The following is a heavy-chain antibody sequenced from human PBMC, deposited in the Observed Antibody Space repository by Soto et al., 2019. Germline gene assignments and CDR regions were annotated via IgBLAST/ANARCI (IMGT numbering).Heavy chain of an antibody. V-gene: IGHV4-61*08. CDR2: IYNSGTT. CDR1: XGSXTRGGXY. CDR3: ARQGFGPLHGLVDV. Sequence: SETLSLTCTVXXGSXTRGGXYWSXXXXXPRKGLECIGYIYNSGTTYYNPSLQSRVAISLDTSKSQFSLKVTSVTATDTAVYYCARQGFGPLHGLVDVWGQGTTVTVX. D-gene: IGHD3-10*01. J-gene: IGHJ6*02.